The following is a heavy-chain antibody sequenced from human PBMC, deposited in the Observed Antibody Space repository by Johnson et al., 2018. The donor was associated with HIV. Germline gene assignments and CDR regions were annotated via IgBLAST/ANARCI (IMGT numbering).Heavy chain of an antibody. V-gene: IGHV3-15*01. J-gene: IGHJ3*02. CDR2: IKSKTDGGTT. CDR3: TTLYYNFWSGYYGESFDI. D-gene: IGHD3-3*01. Sequence: VQLVESGGGLVKPGGSLRLSCAASGFTFSNAWMSWVRQAPGKGLEWVGRIKSKTDGGTTDYAAPVKGRFTILRDDSKNTLYLQMNSLKIEDTAVYYRTTLYYNFWSGYYGESFDIWGQGTMVTVSS. CDR1: GFTFSNAW.